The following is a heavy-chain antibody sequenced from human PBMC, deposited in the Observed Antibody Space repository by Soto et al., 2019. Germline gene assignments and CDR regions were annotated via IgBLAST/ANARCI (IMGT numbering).Heavy chain of an antibody. Sequence: EVQLLDSGGGLVQPGGSLRLSCAASGLPFSSHAMSWVRQAPGKGLEWVSSISISGGNTYYADSVRGRLTISRDNSKNTLYRHMNSLAGEDTAIYYCANEIRPKDYWGQGTLVTVSS. CDR3: ANEIRPKDY. D-gene: IGHD4-17*01. J-gene: IGHJ4*02. CDR2: ISISGGNT. V-gene: IGHV3-23*01. CDR1: GLPFSSHA.